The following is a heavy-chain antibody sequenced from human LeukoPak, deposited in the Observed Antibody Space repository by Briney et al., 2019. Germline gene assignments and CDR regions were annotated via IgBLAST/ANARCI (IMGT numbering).Heavy chain of an antibody. Sequence: PGRSLRLSCAASGFTFSSYGMHWVRQAPGKGLEWVAVISYDGSNKYYADSVKGRFTISRDNAKNTLYLQMNSLRAEDTAVYYCARDPGSNRRDWYFDLWGRGTLVTVSS. J-gene: IGHJ2*01. CDR3: ARDPGSNRRDWYFDL. CDR1: GFTFSSYG. CDR2: ISYDGSNK. V-gene: IGHV3-30*03. D-gene: IGHD1-14*01.